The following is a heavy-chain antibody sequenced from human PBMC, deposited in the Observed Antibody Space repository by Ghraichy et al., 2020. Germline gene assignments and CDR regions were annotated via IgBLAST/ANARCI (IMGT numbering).Heavy chain of an antibody. CDR2: ISTSGGST. Sequence: GESLNISCAASGFTFSSQTMSWVRQAPGKGLEWVSGISTSGGSTYYADSVKGRFTVSRDNSKNTLYLQMNSLRAEDTAVYYCASRPPAGDYVTPRDYWGQGTLVSVSS. V-gene: IGHV3-23*01. D-gene: IGHD4-17*01. CDR3: ASRPPAGDYVTPRDY. J-gene: IGHJ4*02. CDR1: GFTFSSQT.